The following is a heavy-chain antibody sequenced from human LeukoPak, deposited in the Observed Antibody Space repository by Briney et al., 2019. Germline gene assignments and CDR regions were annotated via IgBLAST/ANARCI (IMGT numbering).Heavy chain of an antibody. CDR1: GGSFSGYY. CDR2: INHSGST. V-gene: IGHV4-34*01. CDR3: ARSRDGYNSYFYYYYMDV. J-gene: IGHJ6*03. Sequence: KPSETLSLTCAVYGGSFSGYYWSWIRQPPGKGLEWIGEINHSGSTNYNPSLKSRVTISVDTSKNQFSLKLSTVTAADTAVYYCARSRDGYNSYFYYYYMDVWGKGTTVTVSS. D-gene: IGHD5-24*01.